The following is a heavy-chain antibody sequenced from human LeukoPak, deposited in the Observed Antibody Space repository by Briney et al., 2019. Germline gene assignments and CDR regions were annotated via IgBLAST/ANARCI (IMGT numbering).Heavy chain of an antibody. CDR1: GYTFTSYG. CDR3: ARGEGSYSHYYYYYMDV. V-gene: IGHV1-18*01. CDR2: ISAYNGNT. Sequence: WASVKVSCKASGYTFTSYGISWVRQAPGQGLEWMGWISAYNGNTNYAQKLQGRVTMTTDTSTSTAYMELRSLRSDDTAVYYCARGEGSYSHYYYYYMDVWGKGTTVTVSS. J-gene: IGHJ6*03. D-gene: IGHD1-26*01.